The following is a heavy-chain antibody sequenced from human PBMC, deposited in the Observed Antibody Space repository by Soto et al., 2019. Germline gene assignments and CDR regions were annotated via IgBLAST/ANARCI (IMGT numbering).Heavy chain of an antibody. D-gene: IGHD3-10*01. Sequence: GGSLRLSCAASGFTFSSYAMSWVRQAPGKGLEWVSSISGSGENTHYAETLRGRFTISRDNSKNTLYLQMNSLGIEDTAVYYCAKAVFGVWFGELWSYDCWGHGTLVTVSS. CDR3: AKAVFGVWFGELWSYDC. CDR1: GFTFSSYA. V-gene: IGHV3-23*01. J-gene: IGHJ4*01. CDR2: ISGSGENT.